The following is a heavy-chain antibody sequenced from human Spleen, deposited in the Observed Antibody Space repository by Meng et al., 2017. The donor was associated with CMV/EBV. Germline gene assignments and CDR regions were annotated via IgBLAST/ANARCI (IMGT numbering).Heavy chain of an antibody. CDR3: AKDMTAFIVARMNV. CDR2: IRYDGRDK. V-gene: IGHV3-30*02. D-gene: IGHD2-21*02. CDR1: GSTFSSYG. Sequence: GESLKISCAASGSTFSSYGMYWVRQAPGKGLEWVAFIRYDGRDKYYADSVKGRFTISRDNSKNTLYLQMNSLRAEDTAVYYCAKDMTAFIVARMNVWGQGTTVTVSS. J-gene: IGHJ6*02.